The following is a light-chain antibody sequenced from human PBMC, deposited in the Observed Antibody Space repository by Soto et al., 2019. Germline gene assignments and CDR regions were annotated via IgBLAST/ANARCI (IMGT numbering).Light chain of an antibody. V-gene: IGKV3-20*01. CDR3: QQYGSSPLLS. CDR2: GAS. J-gene: IGKJ4*01. CDR1: QTVSSY. Sequence: EFVLTQSPGTLSLSPVERATLSCRASQTVSSYLAWYQQKPGQAPRLLIYGASSRATGIPDRFSGSGSGTDFTLTISRLEPEDFAVYFCQQYGSSPLLSFGGGTKVDIK.